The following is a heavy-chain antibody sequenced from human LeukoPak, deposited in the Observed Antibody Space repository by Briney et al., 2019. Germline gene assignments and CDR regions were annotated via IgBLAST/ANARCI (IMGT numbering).Heavy chain of an antibody. CDR2: ISGDGSDK. CDR3: AKDWGYASGTYYDY. J-gene: IGHJ4*02. Sequence: PGTSLRLSCAGSGFMFSSYAMHWVRQAPGKGLEWVAVISGDGSDKYYADSVKGRFTISRDNSKNTLYLQMNSLRTEDTSVYYCAKDWGYASGTYYDYWGQGTLVTVSS. CDR1: GFMFSSYA. V-gene: IGHV3-30*18. D-gene: IGHD3-10*01.